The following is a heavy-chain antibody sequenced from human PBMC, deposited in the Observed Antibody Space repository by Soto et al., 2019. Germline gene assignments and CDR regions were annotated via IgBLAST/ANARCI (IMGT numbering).Heavy chain of an antibody. J-gene: IGHJ5*02. Sequence: ASETLSLTCAVYGGSFSGYYWSWIRQPPGKGLEWIGEINHSGSTNYNPSLKSRVTISVDTSKNQFSLKLSSVTAADTAVYYCARRYCSGGSCYSTSRNWFDPWGQGTLVTVSS. CDR1: GGSFSGYY. D-gene: IGHD2-15*01. CDR2: INHSGST. CDR3: ARRYCSGGSCYSTSRNWFDP. V-gene: IGHV4-34*01.